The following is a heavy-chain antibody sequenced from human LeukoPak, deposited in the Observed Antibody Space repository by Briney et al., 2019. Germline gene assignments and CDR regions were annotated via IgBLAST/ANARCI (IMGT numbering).Heavy chain of an antibody. CDR3: ARDISTYSGTFPGGDH. CDR1: GYTFNKFY. J-gene: IGHJ4*02. V-gene: IGHV1-46*02. D-gene: IGHD1-26*01. Sequence: ASVKVSCKASGYTFNKFYMHWVRQAPGQGLEWMGIVNPSDGYTIYAQKFQGRVTMTRDMSTSTVYMELSSLTSDDTAVYFCARDISTYSGTFPGGDHWGQGTLVTVSS. CDR2: VNPSDGYT.